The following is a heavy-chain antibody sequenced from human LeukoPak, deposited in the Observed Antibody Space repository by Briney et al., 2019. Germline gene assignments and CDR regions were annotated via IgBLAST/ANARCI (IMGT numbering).Heavy chain of an antibody. V-gene: IGHV1-46*01. D-gene: IGHD6-19*01. CDR1: GYTFTNYY. CDR2: INPSGGSN. Sequence: ASVKVSCKASGYTFTNYYIHWMRQAPGQGLEWMGIINPSGGSNSNAQNFQGRVTMTRDTSTSTVYMEMSSLRYEDTAVYYCARVGDSSNSWFDPWGQGTLVTVYS. CDR3: ARVGDSSNSWFDP. J-gene: IGHJ5*02.